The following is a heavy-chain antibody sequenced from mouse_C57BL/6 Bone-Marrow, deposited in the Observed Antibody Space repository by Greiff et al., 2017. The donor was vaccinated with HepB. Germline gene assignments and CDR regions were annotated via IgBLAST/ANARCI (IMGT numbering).Heavy chain of an antibody. J-gene: IGHJ1*03. Sequence: VQLKQSGPELVKPGASVKMSCKASGYTFTDYNMHWVKQSHGKSLEWIGYINPNNGGTSYNQKFKGKATLTLNKSSSTAYMELRSLTSEDSAVYYCAIYYYGSSCYFYVWGTGTTVTVSS. CDR3: AIYYYGSSCYFYV. CDR2: INPNNGGT. D-gene: IGHD1-1*01. CDR1: GYTFTDYN. V-gene: IGHV1-22*01.